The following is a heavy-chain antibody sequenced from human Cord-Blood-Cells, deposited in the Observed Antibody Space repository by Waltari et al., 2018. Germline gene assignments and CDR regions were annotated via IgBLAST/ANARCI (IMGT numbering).Heavy chain of an antibody. CDR1: GGSIRSSSYY. J-gene: IGHJ4*02. Sequence: QLQLQESGPGLVKPSETLSLTCTVSGGSIRSSSYYWGWIRQPPGTGLEWIGSIYYSGSTYYNPSLKSRVTISVDTSKNQFSLKLSSVTAADTAVYYCARRGPGFFDYWGQGTLVTVSS. CDR2: IYYSGST. D-gene: IGHD1-1*01. V-gene: IGHV4-39*01. CDR3: ARRGPGFFDY.